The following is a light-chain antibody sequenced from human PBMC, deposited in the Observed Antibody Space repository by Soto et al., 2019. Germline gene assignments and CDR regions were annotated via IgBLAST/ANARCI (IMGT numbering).Light chain of an antibody. CDR1: QNINNY. CDR2: AAS. CDR3: QQSHSTPRT. J-gene: IGKJ1*01. V-gene: IGKV1-39*01. Sequence: DIQMTQSPYSLSASVVDRVSITCRASQNINNYLNWYQRKPGKAPKLLIYAASSLQSGVPSRFSGSGSGTEFTLTISSLQPEDFAAYFCQQSHSTPRTLGQGTTVEIK.